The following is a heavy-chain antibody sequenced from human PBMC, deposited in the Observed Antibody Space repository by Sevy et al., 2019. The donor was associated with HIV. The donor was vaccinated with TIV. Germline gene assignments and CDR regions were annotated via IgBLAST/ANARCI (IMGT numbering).Heavy chain of an antibody. CDR1: GFTFSDYY. J-gene: IGHJ4*02. CDR2: ISGSSRYI. V-gene: IGHV3-11*06. Sequence: GGSLRLSCAASGFTFSDYYMNWIRQAPGKGLEWVSYISGSSRYINYADSLKGRFTISRDNAKNSLYLQMNSLRAEDTAVYYCARRSSSWDYFEYWGQGTLVTVSS. D-gene: IGHD6-13*01. CDR3: ARRSSSWDYFEY.